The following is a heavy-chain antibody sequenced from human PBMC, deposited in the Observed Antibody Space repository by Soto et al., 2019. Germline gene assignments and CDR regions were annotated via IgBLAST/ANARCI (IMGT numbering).Heavy chain of an antibody. CDR2: IIPIFGTA. D-gene: IGHD6-13*01. CDR3: ARTIAAAGTYYCYGMDV. V-gene: IGHV1-69*13. Sequence: SVKVSCKASGGTFSSYAISWVRQAPGQGLEWMGGIIPIFGTANYAQKFQGRVTITADESTGTAYMELSSLRFEDTAVYYCARTIAAAGTYYCYGMDVWGQGTTVTVSS. CDR1: GGTFSSYA. J-gene: IGHJ6*02.